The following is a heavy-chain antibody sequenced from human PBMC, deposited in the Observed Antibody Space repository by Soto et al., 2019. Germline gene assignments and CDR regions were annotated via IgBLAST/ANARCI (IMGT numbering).Heavy chain of an antibody. D-gene: IGHD2-8*01. CDR3: CKTPSFSFGNGALLFS. J-gene: IGHJ5*01. CDR2: VGGGGKST. V-gene: IGHV3-23*01. CDR1: GLNFRKFA. Sequence: PGGSLRLSCAASGLNFRKFAMTWVRRAPGKGLEWLAAVGGGGKSTYYADSANGRFPISRDNSRNTVSLLLTSLRVDDTALYYCCKTPSFSFGNGALLFSWGHGTLVTVSS.